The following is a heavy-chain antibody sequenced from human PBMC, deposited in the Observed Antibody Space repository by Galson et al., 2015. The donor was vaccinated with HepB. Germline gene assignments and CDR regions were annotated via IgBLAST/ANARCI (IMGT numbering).Heavy chain of an antibody. Sequence: SVKVSCKASGYTFTSYYMHWVRQAPGQGLEWMEIINPSGGSTSYAQKFQGRVTMTRDTSTSTVYMELSSLRSEDTAVYYCASGPLTMVRGVITHYYYYYGMDVWGQGTTVTVSS. CDR1: GYTFTSYY. D-gene: IGHD3-10*01. CDR2: INPSGGST. J-gene: IGHJ6*02. V-gene: IGHV1-46*01. CDR3: ASGPLTMVRGVITHYYYYYGMDV.